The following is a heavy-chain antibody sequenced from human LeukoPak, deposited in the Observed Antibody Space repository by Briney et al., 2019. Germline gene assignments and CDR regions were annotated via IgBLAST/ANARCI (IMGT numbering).Heavy chain of an antibody. D-gene: IGHD2-15*01. Sequence: SETLSLTCTVSGGSVTSVSNYWGWIRQPPGKGLEWIGYIYYSGSTNYNPSLGGRVTISVDTSKNQFSLKMRSVTAADTAVYYCTREALGFCSGGSCVHWFDPWGQGTLVTVSS. V-gene: IGHV4-61*01. CDR1: GGSVTSVSNY. J-gene: IGHJ5*02. CDR2: IYYSGST. CDR3: TREALGFCSGGSCVHWFDP.